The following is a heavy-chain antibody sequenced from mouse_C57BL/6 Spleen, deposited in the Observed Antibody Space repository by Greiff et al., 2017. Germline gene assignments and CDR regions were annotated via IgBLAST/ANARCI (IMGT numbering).Heavy chain of an antibody. V-gene: IGHV1-82*01. J-gene: IGHJ2*01. CDR3: AREVRPYFDY. Sequence: LVESGPELVKPGASVKISCKASGYAFSSSWMNWVKQRPGKGLEWIGRIYPGDGDTNYNGKFKGKATLTADKSSSTAYMQLSSLTSEDSAVYFCAREVRPYFDYWGQGTTLTVSS. D-gene: IGHD2-1*01. CDR1: GYAFSSSW. CDR2: IYPGDGDT.